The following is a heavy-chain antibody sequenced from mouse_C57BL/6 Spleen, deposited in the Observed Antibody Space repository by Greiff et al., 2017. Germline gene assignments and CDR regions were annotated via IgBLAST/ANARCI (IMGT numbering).Heavy chain of an antibody. CDR2: IWSGGST. V-gene: IGHV2-2*01. CDR1: GFSLTSYG. CDR3: AGNYYGSSYFDY. Sequence: QVQLQQSGPGLVQPSQSLSITCTVSGFSLTSYGVHWVRQSPGKGLEWLGVIWSGGSTDYNAAFISRLSISKDNSKSQVSFKMISLQADDAAIDYCAGNYYGSSYFDYWGQGTTLTVSS. D-gene: IGHD1-1*01. J-gene: IGHJ2*01.